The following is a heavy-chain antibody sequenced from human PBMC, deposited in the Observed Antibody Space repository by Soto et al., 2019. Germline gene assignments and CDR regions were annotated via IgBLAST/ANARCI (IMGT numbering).Heavy chain of an antibody. D-gene: IGHD5-12*01. CDR3: ARLMMDSGYAVDGY. CDR1: GYTFTSYG. J-gene: IGHJ4*02. V-gene: IGHV1-18*01. Sequence: GASVEVSCKASGYTFTSYGISWVRQAPGQGLEWMGWISAYNGNTNYAQKLQGRVTMTTDTSTSTAYMELRRLRSDDTAVYYCARLMMDSGYAVDGYWGQGTLVTVSS. CDR2: ISAYNGNT.